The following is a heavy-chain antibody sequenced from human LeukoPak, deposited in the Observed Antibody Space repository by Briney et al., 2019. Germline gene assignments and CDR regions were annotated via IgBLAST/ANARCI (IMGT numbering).Heavy chain of an antibody. Sequence: PGRSLRLSCEASGFTFSSYAMHWVRQAPGKGLEWVTVVSSDGSNAYYADSVKGRFTISRGNSKNTLYLQMKSLRPEDTAVFYCARDLASCCYTRLDYWGQGSLVTVSS. J-gene: IGHJ4*02. CDR3: ARDLASCCYTRLDY. CDR1: GFTFSSYA. V-gene: IGHV3-30-3*01. CDR2: VSSDGSNA. D-gene: IGHD2-2*02.